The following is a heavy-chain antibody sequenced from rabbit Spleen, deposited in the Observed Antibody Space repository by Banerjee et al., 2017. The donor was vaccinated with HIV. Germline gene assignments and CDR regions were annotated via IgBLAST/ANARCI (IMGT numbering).Heavy chain of an antibody. D-gene: IGHD1-1*01. CDR1: GLSFSSRYW. J-gene: IGHJ4*01. Sequence: QSLEESGGDLVKPGASLTLTCTVSGLSFSSRYWISWVRQAPGKGLEWIACINTITGKSVYASWAKGRFIMSRTSSTTVTLQMTSLTAADTATYFCARDLVAVIGWNFNLWGPGTLVTVS. CDR2: INTITGKS. V-gene: IGHV1S40*01. CDR3: ARDLVAVIGWNFNL.